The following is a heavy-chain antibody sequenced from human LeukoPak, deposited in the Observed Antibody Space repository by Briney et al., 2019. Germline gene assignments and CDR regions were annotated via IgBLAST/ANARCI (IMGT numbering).Heavy chain of an antibody. CDR1: GFTFSSYA. Sequence: GGSLRLSCAASGFTFSSYAMSWVRQAPGKGLEWVSAISGRGRSDIYYTDSVQGRFTISRDNSKNTLYLQMNSLRADDTGIYYCARGGIVRGGDAFDIWGQGTMVTVSS. V-gene: IGHV3-23*01. CDR3: ARGGIVRGGDAFDI. CDR2: ISGRGRSDI. D-gene: IGHD3-16*01. J-gene: IGHJ3*02.